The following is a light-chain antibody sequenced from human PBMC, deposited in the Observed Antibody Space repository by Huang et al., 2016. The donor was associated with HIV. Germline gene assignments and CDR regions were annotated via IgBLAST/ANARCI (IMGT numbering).Light chain of an antibody. Sequence: DIQMTQSPSSLSASPGVRVTLACRANQDIGNFLAWYQHKPGGVPRLLIYGASTLQSGFPSRFSGRGSGTDFTLTITNFQPDDVATYYCQRYDSAPRAFGQGTKVEI. V-gene: IGKV1-27*01. CDR3: QRYDSAPRA. CDR1: QDIGNF. CDR2: GAS. J-gene: IGKJ1*01.